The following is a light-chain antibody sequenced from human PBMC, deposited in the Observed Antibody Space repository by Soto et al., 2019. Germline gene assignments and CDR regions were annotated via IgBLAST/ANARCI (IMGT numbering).Light chain of an antibody. J-gene: IGKJ1*01. Sequence: DIQMTQSPSTPSASVGDRVTITCRASQRISSWLAWYQQRPGKAPKLLIYDASSLQSGVPSRFSGSGSGTEFTLTISSLQPDDFATYYCQQYNSYSWTFGQGTKVDIK. V-gene: IGKV1-5*01. CDR2: DAS. CDR1: QRISSW. CDR3: QQYNSYSWT.